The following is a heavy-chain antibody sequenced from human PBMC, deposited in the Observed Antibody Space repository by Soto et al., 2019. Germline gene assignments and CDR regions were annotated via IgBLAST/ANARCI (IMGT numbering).Heavy chain of an antibody. Sequence: QVQLVQSGAEVKKPGASVKVSCKASGYTFTSYGISWVRQAPGQGLEWMGWISAYNGNTNYAQNRQGRHTMTTDRSPSTTSRAPRSLRSDETAVYYCARAPAYGSGGAFDIWGQGTMVTGSS. CDR2: ISAYNGNT. CDR3: ARAPAYGSGGAFDI. D-gene: IGHD3-10*01. CDR1: GYTFTSYG. V-gene: IGHV1-18*04. J-gene: IGHJ3*02.